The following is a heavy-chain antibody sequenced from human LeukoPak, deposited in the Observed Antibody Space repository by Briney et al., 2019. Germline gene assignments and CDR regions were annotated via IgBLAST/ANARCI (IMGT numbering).Heavy chain of an antibody. CDR3: AKSGLYDSSGYLDY. CDR2: ISWNSGSI. Sequence: TGGSLRLSCAASGFTLDDYAMHWVRQAPGKGLEWVSGISWNSGSIGYADSVKGRFTISRDNAKNSLYLQMNSLRAEDTALYYCAKSGLYDSSGYLDYWGQGTLVTVSS. D-gene: IGHD3-22*01. J-gene: IGHJ4*02. V-gene: IGHV3-9*01. CDR1: GFTLDDYA.